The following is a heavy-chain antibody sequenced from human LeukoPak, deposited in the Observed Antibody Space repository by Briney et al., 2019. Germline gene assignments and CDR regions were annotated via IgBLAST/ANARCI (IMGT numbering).Heavy chain of an antibody. V-gene: IGHV4-59*01. J-gene: IGHJ5*02. CDR1: GGSISSYY. CDR2: IYYSGST. CDR3: ARDRPYGIAARYYNWFDP. D-gene: IGHD6-6*01. Sequence: SETLSLTCTVSGGSISSYYWSWTRQPPGKGLEWIGYIYYSGSTNYNPSLKSRVTISVDTSKNQFSLKLSSVTAADTAVYYCARDRPYGIAARYYNWFDPWGQGTLVTVSS.